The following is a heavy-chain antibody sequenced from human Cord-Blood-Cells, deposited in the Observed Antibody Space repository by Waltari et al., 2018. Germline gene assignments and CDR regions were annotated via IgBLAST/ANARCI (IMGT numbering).Heavy chain of an antibody. V-gene: IGHV1-2*02. Sequence: QVQLVQSGAEVKKPGASVKVSCKASGYTFTGYYMHWVRQAPGQGLEWMGWNNPTSGGTNYAQKLQGRVTMTRDTSISTAYMELSRLRSDDTAVYYCARVGVAARPDAFDIWGQGTMVTVSS. CDR3: ARVGVAARPDAFDI. CDR2: NNPTSGGT. D-gene: IGHD6-6*01. J-gene: IGHJ3*02. CDR1: GYTFTGYY.